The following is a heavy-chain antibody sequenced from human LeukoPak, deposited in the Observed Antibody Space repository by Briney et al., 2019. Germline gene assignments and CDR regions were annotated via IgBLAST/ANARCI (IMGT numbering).Heavy chain of an antibody. CDR2: ISAYNGNT. CDR3: ARDEASDTSSYVVDVKSPYDY. V-gene: IGHV1-18*01. J-gene: IGHJ4*02. Sequence: ASVRVSCKASGYTFTSYGISWVRQAPGQGLEWRGWISAYNGNTKYAQKVQGRVTMTTDTSTSTASMELRSLTSDDTAVYYCARDEASDTSSYVVDVKSPYDYWGQGTLVTVSS. D-gene: IGHD3-22*01. CDR1: GYTFTSYG.